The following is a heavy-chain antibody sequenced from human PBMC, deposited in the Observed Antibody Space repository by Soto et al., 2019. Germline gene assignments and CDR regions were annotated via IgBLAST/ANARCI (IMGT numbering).Heavy chain of an antibody. V-gene: IGHV4-59*08. CDR2: XYXXXST. D-gene: IGHD1-1*01. J-gene: IGHJ4*02. CDR3: ARRYGYTFDY. CDR1: GGSISSYY. Sequence: XXTLSLTCTVSGGSISSYYWSWIRQPPGXXXXXXXXXYXXXSTXXNKXXXXXXXTXXXSXXXRLSIKISSVTADETAVYYCARRYGYTFDYWGQGTLGTVSS.